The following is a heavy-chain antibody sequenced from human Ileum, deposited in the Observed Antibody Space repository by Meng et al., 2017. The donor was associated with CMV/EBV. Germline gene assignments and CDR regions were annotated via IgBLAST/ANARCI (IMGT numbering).Heavy chain of an antibody. CDR2: ISSSGSTI. D-gene: IGHD5-18*01. J-gene: IGHJ4*02. CDR3: AREDPIQLRRAVDD. CDR1: GFTFSDYY. Sequence: GGSLRLSCAASGFTFSDYYMSWIRQAPGKGLEWVSYISSSGSTIYYADSVKGRFTISRDNAKNSLYLQMNSLRAEDTAVYYCAREDPIQLRRAVDDWGQGTMVTVSS. V-gene: IGHV3-11*04.